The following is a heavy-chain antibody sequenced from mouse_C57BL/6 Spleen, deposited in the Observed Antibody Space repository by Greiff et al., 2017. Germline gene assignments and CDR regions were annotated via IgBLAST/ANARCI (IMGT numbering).Heavy chain of an antibody. J-gene: IGHJ2*01. CDR2: FHPYNDDT. V-gene: IGHV1-47*01. CDR3: ARSTGRGSYYFDY. CDR1: GYTFTTYP. D-gene: IGHD4-1*01. Sequence: VKLMESGAELVKPGASVKMSCKASGYTFTTYPIEWMKQNHGKSLEWIGNFHPYNDDTKYNEKFKGKATLTVEKSSSTVYLELSRLTSDDSAVYYCARSTGRGSYYFDYWGQGTTLTVSS.